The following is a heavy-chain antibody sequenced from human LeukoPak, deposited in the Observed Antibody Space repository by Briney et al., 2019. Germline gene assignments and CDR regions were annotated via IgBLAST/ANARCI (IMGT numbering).Heavy chain of an antibody. Sequence: ASETLSLTCAVYGGSFSGYYWSWIRQPPGKGLEWIGEINHSGSTNYNPSLKSRVTISVDTSKNQFSLKLSSVTAADTAVYYCARGRNVLRYFDWLNGYYYYGMDVWGQGTTVTVSS. CDR3: ARGRNVLRYFDWLNGYYYYGMDV. CDR1: GGSFSGYY. J-gene: IGHJ6*02. CDR2: INHSGST. V-gene: IGHV4-34*01. D-gene: IGHD3-9*01.